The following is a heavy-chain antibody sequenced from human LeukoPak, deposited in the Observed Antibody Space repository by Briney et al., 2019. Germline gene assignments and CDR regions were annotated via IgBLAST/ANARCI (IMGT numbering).Heavy chain of an antibody. V-gene: IGHV3-23*01. Sequence: GGSLRLSCAASGFTFSSYAMSWVRQAPGTGLEWVSGFSGSGGSTYYADSVQGRFTISRDNSKNTLYLQMNSLRAEDTAVYYCAKPRSAESPFDYWGQGTLVTVSS. CDR1: GFTFSSYA. CDR3: AKPRSAESPFDY. CDR2: FSGSGGST. D-gene: IGHD3-3*01. J-gene: IGHJ4*02.